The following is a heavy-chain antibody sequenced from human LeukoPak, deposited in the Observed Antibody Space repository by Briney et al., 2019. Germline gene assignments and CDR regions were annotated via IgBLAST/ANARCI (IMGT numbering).Heavy chain of an antibody. CDR3: ARGVAAAFFDY. Sequence: GASVKVSCKASGGTFSSYAISWVRQAPGQGLEWMGGIIPIFGTANYAQKFQGRVTMTRDTSISTAYMELSRLRSDDTAVYYCARGVAAAFFDYWGQGTLVTVSS. D-gene: IGHD6-13*01. CDR1: GGTFSSYA. J-gene: IGHJ4*02. CDR2: IIPIFGTA. V-gene: IGHV1-69*05.